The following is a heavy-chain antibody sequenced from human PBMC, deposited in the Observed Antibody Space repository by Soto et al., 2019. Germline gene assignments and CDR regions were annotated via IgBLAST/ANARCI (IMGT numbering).Heavy chain of an antibody. Sequence: QVQLVQSGAEVKKPGSSVKVSCKASGGTFSSYTISWVRQAPGQGHEWMGRIIPILCIANYAQKFQGRVKITADKSTSTASMEVCSLRSEDTAVYYCAREYCSGGSCYPGDWGQVTLVTVYS. D-gene: IGHD2-15*01. CDR1: GGTFSSYT. V-gene: IGHV1-69*02. CDR3: AREYCSGGSCYPGD. CDR2: IIPILCIA. J-gene: IGHJ4*02.